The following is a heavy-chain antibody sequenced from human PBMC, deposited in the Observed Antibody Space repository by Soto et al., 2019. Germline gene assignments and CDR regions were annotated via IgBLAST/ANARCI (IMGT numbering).Heavy chain of an antibody. CDR3: ASGPYFEILTGYFDP. CDR2: ISSSSTSV. Sequence: GWSLRLSCAASGFTFSSDTMNWVRQAPGKGLECVSSISSSSTSVYYADSVKGRFTISRDNAKNSLYLQMNSLRAEDTAVYYCASGPYFEILTGYFDPWGQGTLVTVSS. V-gene: IGHV3-21*01. J-gene: IGHJ5*02. CDR1: GFTFSSDT. D-gene: IGHD3-9*01.